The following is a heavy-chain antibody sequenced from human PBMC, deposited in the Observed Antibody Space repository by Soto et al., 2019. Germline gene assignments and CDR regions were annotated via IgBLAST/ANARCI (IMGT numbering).Heavy chain of an antibody. CDR1: GGTFSSYA. CDR2: IIPIFGTA. V-gene: IGHV1-69*12. J-gene: IGHJ4*02. D-gene: IGHD1-26*01. Sequence: QVQLVQSGAEVKKPGSSVKVSCKASGGTFSSYAISWVRQAPGQGLEWMGGIIPIFGTADYAQKFQGRVTXXAXXSTSTAYMELSSLRSEDTAVYYCARHSGTYYLFDYWGQGTLVTVSS. CDR3: ARHSGTYYLFDY.